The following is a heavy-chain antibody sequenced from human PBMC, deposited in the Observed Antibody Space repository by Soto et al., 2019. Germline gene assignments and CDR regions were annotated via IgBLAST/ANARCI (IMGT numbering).Heavy chain of an antibody. Sequence: GGSLTLSCAASGFSFSIYWMSWVRQAPGRGLEWVSNIKQDGSEKYYVDSVKGRFTISRDNAKNSLYLQMSSLSAEDTAMFYCARLNSGTFSLDYWGQGIPVTVSS. CDR3: ARLNSGTFSLDY. J-gene: IGHJ4*02. D-gene: IGHD1-26*01. V-gene: IGHV3-7*03. CDR1: GFSFSIYW. CDR2: IKQDGSEK.